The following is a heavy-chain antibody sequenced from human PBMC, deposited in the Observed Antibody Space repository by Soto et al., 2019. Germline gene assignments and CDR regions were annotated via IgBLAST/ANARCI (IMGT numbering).Heavy chain of an antibody. CDR1: GFTFSSYA. CDR2: IWYDGSNQ. D-gene: IGHD5-18*01. Sequence: GGSLRLSCAASGFTFSSYAMHWFRQAPGKGLEWVAVIWYDGSNQYYADSVKGRITISRDNSKNTLYLQMNSLRAEDTAVYYCAGGYSYSPGFHFDYWGQGALVTVSS. J-gene: IGHJ4*02. CDR3: AGGYSYSPGFHFDY. V-gene: IGHV3-33*08.